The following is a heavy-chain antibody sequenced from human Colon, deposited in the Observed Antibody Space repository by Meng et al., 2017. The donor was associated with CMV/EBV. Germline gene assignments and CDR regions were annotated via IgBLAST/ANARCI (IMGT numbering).Heavy chain of an antibody. J-gene: IGHJ5*02. CDR2: LIPVLDTA. D-gene: IGHD3-10*01. V-gene: IGHV1-69*10. CDR3: AFRHGSGSLDP. CDR1: GGTFSKNA. Sequence: SVKVSCKASGGTFSKNAVNWVRQAPGQGLEWVGGLIPVLDTANYAQKFLGRVTITADKFTNTAYMELTGLTSDDTAVYYCAFRHGSGSLDPWGQGTPVTVSS.